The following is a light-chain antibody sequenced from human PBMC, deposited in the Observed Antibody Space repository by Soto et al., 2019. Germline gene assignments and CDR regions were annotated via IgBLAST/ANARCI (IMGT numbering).Light chain of an antibody. J-gene: IGKJ2*01. CDR3: QQYGSSAMYT. CDR2: GAS. V-gene: IGKV3-20*01. Sequence: EIVLTQSPGTLSLSPGERATLSCRASQSVSSSYLAWYQQKPGQAPRLLIYGASIRATGIPDRFSGSGSGTDFTLTISRLDTEDFAVYYCQQYGSSAMYTFGQGTKLEIK. CDR1: QSVSSSY.